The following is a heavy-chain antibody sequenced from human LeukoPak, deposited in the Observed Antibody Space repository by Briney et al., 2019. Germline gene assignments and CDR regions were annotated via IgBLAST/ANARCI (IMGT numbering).Heavy chain of an antibody. CDR2: IYYSGST. CDR1: VASISSGGYY. D-gene: IGHD5-18*01. V-gene: IGHV4-31*03. Sequence: PSQTLSLTCTVSVASISSGGYYWSWIRQHPGTGLEWIGYIYYSGSTYYNPSLKSRVTISVGTSENQFSLKLSSVTAADTAVYYCVLRGYSYGLLGYMDVWGKGTTVTVSS. J-gene: IGHJ6*03. CDR3: VLRGYSYGLLGYMDV.